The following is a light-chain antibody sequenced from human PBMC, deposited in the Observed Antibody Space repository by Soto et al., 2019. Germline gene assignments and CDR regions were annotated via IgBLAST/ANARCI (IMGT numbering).Light chain of an antibody. J-gene: IGLJ1*01. CDR1: SRDVGGYNY. V-gene: IGLV2-14*01. CDR3: SSYTSSSIDYV. CDR2: EVS. Sequence: QSALTQPASVSGSPGQSITISCTGTSRDVGGYNYVSWYQQHPGKAPKLMIYEVSNRPSGVSNRFSGSKSGNTASLTISGLQAEDEADYYCSSYTSSSIDYVFGTATKLTVL.